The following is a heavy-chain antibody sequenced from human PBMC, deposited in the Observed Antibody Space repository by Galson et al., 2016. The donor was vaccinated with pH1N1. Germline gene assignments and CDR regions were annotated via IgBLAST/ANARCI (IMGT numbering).Heavy chain of an antibody. Sequence: PALVKPTQTLTLTCTFSGFSLSTSGMCVSWIRQPPGKALEWLALIDWDDDKYYSTSLKTRLTISKDTSKNQVVLTMTNMDPVDTATYFCARLWFGEFGYYFDYWGQGTLVTVSS. D-gene: IGHD3-10*01. J-gene: IGHJ4*02. CDR1: GFSLSTSGMC. V-gene: IGHV2-70*01. CDR3: ARLWFGEFGYYFDY. CDR2: IDWDDDK.